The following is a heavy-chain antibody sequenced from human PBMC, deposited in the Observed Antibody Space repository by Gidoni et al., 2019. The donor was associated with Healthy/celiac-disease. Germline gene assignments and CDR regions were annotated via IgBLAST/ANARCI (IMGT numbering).Heavy chain of an antibody. CDR3: ASGYDYYDSSIGAFDI. CDR1: GYSLTRYW. V-gene: IGHV5-51*01. J-gene: IGHJ3*02. D-gene: IGHD3-22*01. CDR2: IYPGDADT. Sequence: EVQLVQSGAEVKTPGESLKISCKGSGYSLTRYWIGWVRQMPGKGLEWMGIIYPGDADTRYSPSFQGQVTSSADKSISTAYLQWSSLKASDTAMYYCASGYDYYDSSIGAFDIWGQGTMVTVSS.